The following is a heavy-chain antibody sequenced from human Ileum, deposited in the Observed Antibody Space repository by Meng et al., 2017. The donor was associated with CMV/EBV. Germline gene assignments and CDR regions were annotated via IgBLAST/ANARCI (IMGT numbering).Heavy chain of an antibody. J-gene: IGHJ4*01. CDR1: SISSSIYV. Sequence: SISSSIYVWGWIRQPPGKGLEWIGTVSYRGRTYYNPSLKSRVTISLDTSKSQFSLELRSMTAADTAVYFCARDYCSGGNCYLAGFDYWGHGALVTVSS. CDR3: ARDYCSGGNCYLAGFDY. CDR2: VSYRGRT. D-gene: IGHD2-15*01. V-gene: IGHV4-39*07.